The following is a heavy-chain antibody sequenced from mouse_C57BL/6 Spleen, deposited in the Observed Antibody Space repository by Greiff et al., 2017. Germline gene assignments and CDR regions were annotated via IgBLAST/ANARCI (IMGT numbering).Heavy chain of an antibody. CDR3: ARSRIRPYYFDY. Sequence: LVESGAELVKPGASVKLSCKASGFTFTSYWMQWVKQRPGQGLEWIGEIDPSDSYTNYNQKFKGKATLTVDTSSSTAYMQLSSLTSEDSAVYYCARSRIRPYYFDYWGQGTTLTVSS. D-gene: IGHD3-2*02. J-gene: IGHJ2*01. CDR1: GFTFTSYW. CDR2: IDPSDSYT. V-gene: IGHV1-50*01.